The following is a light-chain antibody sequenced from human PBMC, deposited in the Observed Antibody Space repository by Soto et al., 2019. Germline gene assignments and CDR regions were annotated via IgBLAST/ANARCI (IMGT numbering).Light chain of an antibody. V-gene: IGLV1-40*01. CDR3: QSFDSSLSVV. CDR2: GSS. CDR1: SSNIGADYD. Sequence: QSVLTQPPSVSGAPGQRVTISCTGSSSNIGADYDVHWYQQLPGAAPKLLIYGSSNRPSGVPDRFSGSKSGTSASLAITGLQAEDEADYYCQSFDSSLSVVFGGGTKLTVL. J-gene: IGLJ2*01.